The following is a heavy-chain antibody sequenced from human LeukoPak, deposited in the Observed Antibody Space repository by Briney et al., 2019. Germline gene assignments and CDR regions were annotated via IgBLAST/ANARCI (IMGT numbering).Heavy chain of an antibody. CDR2: VIPIFGTA. CDR3: ARVCSGGSCYLRDALDI. CDR1: GGTFSSYA. V-gene: IGHV1-69*13. Sequence: SVKVSCKASGGTFSSYAISWVRQAPGQGLEWMGGVIPIFGTANYAQKFQGRVTITADESTSTAYMELSSLRSEDTAVYYCARVCSGGSCYLRDALDIWGQGTMVTVSS. D-gene: IGHD2-15*01. J-gene: IGHJ3*02.